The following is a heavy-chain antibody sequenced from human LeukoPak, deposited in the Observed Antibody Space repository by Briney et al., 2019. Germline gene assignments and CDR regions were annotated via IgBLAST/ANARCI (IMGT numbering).Heavy chain of an antibody. CDR2: INPNSGGT. Sequence: ASVKVSCKTSGYSFILYGISWVRQAPGQGPEWMGWINPNSGGTNYAQKFQGRVTMTRDTSISTAYMELSRLRSDDTAVYYCARDSVAGTRYYYYMDVWGKGITVTISS. D-gene: IGHD6-19*01. V-gene: IGHV1-2*02. J-gene: IGHJ6*03. CDR1: GYSFILYG. CDR3: ARDSVAGTRYYYYMDV.